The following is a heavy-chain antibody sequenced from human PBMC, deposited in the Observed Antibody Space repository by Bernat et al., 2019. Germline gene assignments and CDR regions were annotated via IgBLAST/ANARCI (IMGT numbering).Heavy chain of an antibody. CDR2: IYPVDSDT. V-gene: IGHV5-51*01. D-gene: IGHD4-4*01. CDR1: GHIFTTSW. J-gene: IGHJ3*02. Sequence: EVQLVQSGAEVKKPGESLKISCKGSGHIFTTSWIGWVRQMSGKGLEWMGMIYPVDSDTKYSPSFQGQVTISVDKSISTAYLQWSSLKASDTAMYYCARLGRDDYSDCDMWGQETMVAVSS. CDR3: ARLGRDDYSDCDM.